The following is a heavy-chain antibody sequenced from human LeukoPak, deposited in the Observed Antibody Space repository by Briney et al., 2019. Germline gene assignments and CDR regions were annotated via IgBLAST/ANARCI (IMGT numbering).Heavy chain of an antibody. CDR1: GFTFSSYS. Sequence: GGSLRLSCAASGFTFSSYSMNWVRQAPGKGLEWVSSISSSSSYIYYADSVKGRFTISRDNSKNTLYLQMNSLRAEDTAVYYCARESGLDDNWNYQTSAFDIWGQGTMVTVSS. J-gene: IGHJ3*02. D-gene: IGHD1-7*01. CDR3: ARESGLDDNWNYQTSAFDI. CDR2: ISSSSSYI. V-gene: IGHV3-21*01.